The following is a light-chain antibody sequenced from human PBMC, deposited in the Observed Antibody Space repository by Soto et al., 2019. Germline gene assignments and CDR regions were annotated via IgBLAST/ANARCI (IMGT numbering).Light chain of an antibody. V-gene: IGLV1-40*01. CDR2: DNT. CDR1: SSNIGAGYD. Sequence: QSVLTQPPSVSGAPGQRVTISCTGSSSNIGAGYDVHWYQQLPGTAPKLLIYDNTNRPSGVPDRFSGSKSGPSASLAITGLQAGDEADYSCKSYDSGLSPYVFGTGTKLPVL. J-gene: IGLJ1*01. CDR3: KSYDSGLSPYV.